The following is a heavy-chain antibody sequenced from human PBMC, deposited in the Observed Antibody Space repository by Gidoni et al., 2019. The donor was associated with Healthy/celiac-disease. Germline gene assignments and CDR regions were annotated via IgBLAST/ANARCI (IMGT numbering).Heavy chain of an antibody. V-gene: IGHV1-2*02. CDR3: ARGGSWWMATSPFDY. CDR1: GYTFTGYY. J-gene: IGHJ4*02. D-gene: IGHD5-12*01. Sequence: QVQLVQSGAEVKKPGASVKVSCKASGYTFTGYYMHWVRQAPGQGLEWMGWIKPNSGGTNYAQKFQGRVTMTRDTSISTAYMELSRLRSDDTAVYYCARGGSWWMATSPFDYWGQGTLVTVSS. CDR2: IKPNSGGT.